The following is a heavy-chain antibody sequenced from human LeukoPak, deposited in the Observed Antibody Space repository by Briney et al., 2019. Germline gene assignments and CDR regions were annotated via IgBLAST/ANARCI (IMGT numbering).Heavy chain of an antibody. J-gene: IGHJ3*02. CDR2: IYTSGST. Sequence: SETLSLTCTVSGNSISSGDNYWSWIRQPAGKGLEWIGRIYTSGSTNYNPSLKSRVTISGDTSKNQFSLRLSSVTAADTAVYYCLKTGTTKQRAFDIWGQGTMVTVSS. D-gene: IGHD1-1*01. CDR3: LKTGTTKQRAFDI. CDR1: GNSISSGDNY. V-gene: IGHV4-61*02.